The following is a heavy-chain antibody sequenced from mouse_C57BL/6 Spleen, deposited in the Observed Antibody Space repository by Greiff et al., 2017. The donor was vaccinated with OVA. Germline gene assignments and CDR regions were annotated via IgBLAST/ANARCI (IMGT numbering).Heavy chain of an antibody. D-gene: IGHD1-1*01. CDR2: IYPSDSET. V-gene: IGHV1-61*01. J-gene: IGHJ4*01. Sequence: QVHVKQPGAELVRPGSSVKLSCKASGYTFTSYWMDWVKQRPGQGLEWIGNIYPSDSETHYNQKFKDKATLTVDKSSSTAYMQLSSLTSEDSAVYYCAREGITTVVAYYAMDYWGQGTSVTVSS. CDR3: AREGITTVVAYYAMDY. CDR1: GYTFTSYW.